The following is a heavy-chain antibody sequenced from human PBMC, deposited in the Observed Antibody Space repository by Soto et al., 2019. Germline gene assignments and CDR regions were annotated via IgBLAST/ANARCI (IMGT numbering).Heavy chain of an antibody. Sequence: GGSLRLSCAASGFTFSSYAMSWVRQAPGKGLEWVSGISASGGSTYYADSVKGRFTISRDNSKNTLYLQMNSLKTEDTAVYYCATGPNLRPLAAFDIWGQGTVVTVSS. CDR2: ISASGGST. CDR3: ATGPNLRPLAAFDI. J-gene: IGHJ3*02. V-gene: IGHV3-23*01. CDR1: GFTFSSYA.